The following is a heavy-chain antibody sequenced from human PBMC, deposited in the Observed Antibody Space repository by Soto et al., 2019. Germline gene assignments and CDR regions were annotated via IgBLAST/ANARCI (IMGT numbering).Heavy chain of an antibody. Sequence: SETLSLTCTVSGASISSRDHYWGWIRQTPGKGLEWIGNIDYNGVTYYNPSLKSRVTVSKDTSKNQFSLKVASVTAADTAIYYCGRVMIGTSRHTDSDYWGQGAQVTVSS. D-gene: IGHD2-8*01. CDR2: IDYNGVT. CDR1: GASISSRDHY. J-gene: IGHJ4*02. V-gene: IGHV4-39*01. CDR3: GRVMIGTSRHTDSDY.